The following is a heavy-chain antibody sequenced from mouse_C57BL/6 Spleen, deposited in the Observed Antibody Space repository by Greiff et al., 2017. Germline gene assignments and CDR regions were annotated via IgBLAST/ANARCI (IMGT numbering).Heavy chain of an antibody. V-gene: IGHV3-6*01. D-gene: IGHD1-1*01. Sequence: EVKLQESGPGLVKPSQSLSLTCSVTGYSITSGYYWNWIRQFPGNKLEWMGYISYDGSNNYNPSLKNRISITRDTSKNQFFLKLNSVTTEDTATYYCARGRGFITTVVDWYFDVWGTGTTVTVSS. J-gene: IGHJ1*03. CDR1: GYSITSGYY. CDR2: ISYDGSN. CDR3: ARGRGFITTVVDWYFDV.